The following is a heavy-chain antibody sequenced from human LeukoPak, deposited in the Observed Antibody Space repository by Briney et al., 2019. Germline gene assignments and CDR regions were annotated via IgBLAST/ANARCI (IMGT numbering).Heavy chain of an antibody. J-gene: IGHJ4*02. D-gene: IGHD6-19*01. CDR1: GGSISSYS. Sequence: KPSETLSLTCTVSGGSISSYSWSWVRQPPGRGLEWIGYIYYSGSTTYNPSLKSRVTISLDTSKNQFSLKLSSVTAADTAVYYCARHVKGLGLDSWGQGTLVSVSS. V-gene: IGHV4-59*08. CDR3: ARHVKGLGLDS. CDR2: IYYSGST.